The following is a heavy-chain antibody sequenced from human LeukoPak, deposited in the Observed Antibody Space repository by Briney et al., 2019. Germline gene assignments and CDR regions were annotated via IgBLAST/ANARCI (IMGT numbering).Heavy chain of an antibody. V-gene: IGHV4-59*01. CDR1: SGSITSYY. CDR2: IYYTGST. D-gene: IGHD3-3*01. J-gene: IGHJ4*02. Sequence: PSETLSLTCTVSSGSITSYYWTWIRQPPGKGLEWIGSIYYTGSTNYSPSLKGRVTILVDTSKNQFSPKMNSVTAADTALYYCARVGSGYSTFYFDYWGQGLLVTVSS. CDR3: ARVGSGYSTFYFDY.